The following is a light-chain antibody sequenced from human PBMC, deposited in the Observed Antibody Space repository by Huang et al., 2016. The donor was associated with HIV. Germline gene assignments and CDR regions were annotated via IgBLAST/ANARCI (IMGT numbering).Light chain of an antibody. V-gene: IGKV3-11*01. Sequence: EIVLTQSPANLSLSPGESATLSCRASQSVSSSLACYQQKPGQAPRLLIYDASNRASGIPARFRGSGSGTDFTLTISGREPVDFVVYYCQQRSNWPLTFGGGTKVEIK. CDR2: DAS. J-gene: IGKJ4*01. CDR1: QSVSSS. CDR3: QQRSNWPLT.